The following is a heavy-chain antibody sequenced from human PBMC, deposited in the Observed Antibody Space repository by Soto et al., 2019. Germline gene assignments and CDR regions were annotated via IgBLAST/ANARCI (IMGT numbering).Heavy chain of an antibody. CDR3: ARGGGSGSHGYYYYMDV. J-gene: IGHJ6*03. CDR1: GFTVSSNY. Sequence: PGGSLRLSCAASGFTVSSNYMSWVRQAPGKGLEWVSVIYSGGSTYYADSEKGRFTISRDNSKNTLYLQMNSLRAEDTAVYYCARGGGSGSHGYYYYMDVWGKGTTVTVSS. CDR2: IYSGGST. D-gene: IGHD3-10*01. V-gene: IGHV3-66*01.